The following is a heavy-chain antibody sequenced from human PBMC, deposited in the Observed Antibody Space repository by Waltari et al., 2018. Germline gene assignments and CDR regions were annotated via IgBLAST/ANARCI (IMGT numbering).Heavy chain of an antibody. V-gene: IGHV1-24*01. CDR2: FDPEDGEA. CDR1: GYSLTESA. D-gene: IGHD2-15*01. J-gene: IGHJ5*02. CDR3: TRDRVGYCSGGTCYSRWFDP. Sequence: QVQLVQSGAEVKKPGASGKVSCRVSGYSLTESALHWVRQAPGKGLEWLGGFDPEDGEAVYAQEFQGRVTMTEDTSKDTAYMELSSLTYEDTAVYYCTRDRVGYCSGGTCYSRWFDPWGQGTLVTVSS.